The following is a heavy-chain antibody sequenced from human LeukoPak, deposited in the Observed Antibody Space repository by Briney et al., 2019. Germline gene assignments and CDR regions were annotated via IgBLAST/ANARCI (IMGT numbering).Heavy chain of an antibody. J-gene: IGHJ4*02. CDR2: ICGSGGST. Sequence: GGSLRLSCAASGFTFRSYAMSWVRQAPGKGLEWVSAICGSGGSTYYADSVKSRFTISRDNSKNTLYLHMNSPRAADTGVYYTAKDQSWATGTTDDYWGQGTLVTVSS. V-gene: IGHV3-23*01. D-gene: IGHD1-7*01. CDR3: AKDQSWATGTTDDY. CDR1: GFTFRSYA.